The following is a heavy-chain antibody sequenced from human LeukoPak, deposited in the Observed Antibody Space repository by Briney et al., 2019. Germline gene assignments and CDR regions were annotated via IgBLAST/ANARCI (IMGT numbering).Heavy chain of an antibody. J-gene: IGHJ4*02. CDR3: TRGYVGIDY. D-gene: IGHD5-12*01. CDR2: IDTDGSST. V-gene: IGHV3-74*01. CDR1: GFTFSSYW. Sequence: GGSLRLSCAASGFTFSSYWMHWVRQTPEKGLVWVSRIDTDGSSTIYADSVKGRFTISRDNAKNTLFLQMNSLRAEDTAVYYCTRGYVGIDYWGQGTLVAVSS.